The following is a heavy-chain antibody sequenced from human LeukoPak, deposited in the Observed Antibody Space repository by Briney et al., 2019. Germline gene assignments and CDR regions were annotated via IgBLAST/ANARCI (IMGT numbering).Heavy chain of an antibody. CDR1: GFTFSSYA. CDR3: ARDRNYYDSTGYPVGYFDL. CDR2: ISYDGSNK. Sequence: GGSLRLSCAASGFTFSSYALHWVRQAPGKGLEWVAVISYDGSNKYYADSVKGRFTVSRDNSKNTLYLQMNSLRAEDTAVYYCARDRNYYDSTGYPVGYFDLWGRGTLVTVSS. D-gene: IGHD3-22*01. J-gene: IGHJ2*01. V-gene: IGHV3-30-3*01.